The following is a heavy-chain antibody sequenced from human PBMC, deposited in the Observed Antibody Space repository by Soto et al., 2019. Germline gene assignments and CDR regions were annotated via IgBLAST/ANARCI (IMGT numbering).Heavy chain of an antibody. Sequence: QVQLVESGGGVVQPGRSLRLSCAASGFTFSSYAMHWVRQAPGKGLEWVAVISYDGSIKYYADSVRGRFTISRDNSKNTLYLQMNSLRAEDTAVFYCAKEAAATGGIGAFDIWGQGTLVTVSS. V-gene: IGHV3-30*04. CDR2: ISYDGSIK. CDR1: GFTFSSYA. D-gene: IGHD1-26*01. CDR3: AKEAAATGGIGAFDI. J-gene: IGHJ3*02.